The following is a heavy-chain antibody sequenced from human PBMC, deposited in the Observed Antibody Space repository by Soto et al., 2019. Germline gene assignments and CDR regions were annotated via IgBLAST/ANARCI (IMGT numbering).Heavy chain of an antibody. CDR2: ISHTGTT. CDR3: ARHIPIDNILGFDY. V-gene: IGHV4-4*02. CDR1: GDSITSSYW. J-gene: IGHJ4*01. Sequence: PSETLSLTCTVAGDSITSSYWWRWVRQPPGRGLEWIGKISHTGTTYYNPSLESRITISVEKSKNQFSLKLTSVTAADTAVFYCARHIPIDNILGFDYRGHATLLTVSS. D-gene: IGHD2-21*01.